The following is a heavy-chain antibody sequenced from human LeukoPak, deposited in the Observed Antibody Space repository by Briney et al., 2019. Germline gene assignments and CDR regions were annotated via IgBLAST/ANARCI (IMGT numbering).Heavy chain of an antibody. V-gene: IGHV1-18*01. CDR3: ARDRRGYSSSWPFDY. CDR2: NSAYNGNT. CDR1: GYTFTSYG. Sequence: ASVKVSCKASGYTFTSYGISWVRQAPGQGLEWMGWNSAYNGNTNYAQKLQGRVTMTTDTSTSTAYMELRSPRSDDTAVYYCARDRRGYSSSWPFDYWGQGTLVTVSS. D-gene: IGHD6-13*01. J-gene: IGHJ4*02.